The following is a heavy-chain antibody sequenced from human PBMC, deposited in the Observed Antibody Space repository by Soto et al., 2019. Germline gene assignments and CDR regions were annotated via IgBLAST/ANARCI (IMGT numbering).Heavy chain of an antibody. D-gene: IGHD1-7*01. J-gene: IGHJ6*03. V-gene: IGHV3-15*01. CDR2: IKSKTDGGTT. Sequence: EVQLVESGGGLVKPGGSLRLSCAASGFTFSNAWMSWVRQAPGKGLEWVGRIKSKTDGGTTDYAAPVKGRFTISRDDSKNTLYLQMNSLKTEDTAVYYCTRGELELTDYYYYYYMDVWGKGTTVTVSS. CDR3: TRGELELTDYYYYYYMDV. CDR1: GFTFSNAW.